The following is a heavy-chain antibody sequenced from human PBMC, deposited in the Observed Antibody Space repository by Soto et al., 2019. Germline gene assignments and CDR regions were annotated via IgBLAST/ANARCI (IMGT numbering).Heavy chain of an antibody. CDR1: GGIFSTYA. Sequence: QVQLVQSGAEVKKPGSSVKVSCKASGGIFSTYAISWLRRAPGQGLEWMGGIIPIFGTPNYAQRFQGRVTITADESTSTAYMELXXXRSEDTAVYYCARDRDDYGSGNYYNRIDFWGQGTLVTVSS. V-gene: IGHV1-69*01. D-gene: IGHD3-10*01. CDR3: ARDRDDYGSGNYYNRIDF. CDR2: IIPIFGTP. J-gene: IGHJ4*02.